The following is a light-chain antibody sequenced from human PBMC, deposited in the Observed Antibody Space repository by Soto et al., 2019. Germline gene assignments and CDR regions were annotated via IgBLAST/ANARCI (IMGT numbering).Light chain of an antibody. CDR2: DVS. Sequence: QSALTQPASVSGSPGQSITISCTGTSSDVGGYNYVSWYQQHAGKAPKLMIYDVSNRPSGVSNRFSGSKSGNTASLTISGLQAEDEADYYCSSYTSSSTSLVFGGGTKVTVL. CDR3: SSYTSSSTSLV. J-gene: IGLJ2*01. CDR1: SSDVGGYNY. V-gene: IGLV2-14*01.